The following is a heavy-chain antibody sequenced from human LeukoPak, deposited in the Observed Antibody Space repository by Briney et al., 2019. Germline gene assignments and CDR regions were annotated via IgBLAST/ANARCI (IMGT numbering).Heavy chain of an antibody. CDR3: TDSSGYYSHDAFDI. Sequence: SVKVPCKASGGTFSSYAISWVRQAPGQGLEWMGGIIPIFGTANYAQKFQGRVTITTDESTSTAYMELSSLRSEDTAVYYCTDSSGYYSHDAFDIWGQGTMVTVSS. CDR2: IIPIFGTA. J-gene: IGHJ3*02. CDR1: GGTFSSYA. V-gene: IGHV1-69*05. D-gene: IGHD3-22*01.